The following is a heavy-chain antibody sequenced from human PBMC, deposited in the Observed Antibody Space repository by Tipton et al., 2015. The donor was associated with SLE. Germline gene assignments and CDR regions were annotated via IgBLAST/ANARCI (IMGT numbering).Heavy chain of an antibody. Sequence: SLRLSCAASGFTVSSNYMSWVRQAPGKGLEWVSVIYSGGSTYYADSVKGRFTISRDNAKNSLYLQMNSLRAEDTAVYYCARGGRWLQRDWYFDLWGRGTLVTVSS. CDR2: IYSGGST. CDR3: ARGGRWLQRDWYFDL. V-gene: IGHV3-53*01. J-gene: IGHJ2*01. CDR1: GFTVSSNY. D-gene: IGHD5-24*01.